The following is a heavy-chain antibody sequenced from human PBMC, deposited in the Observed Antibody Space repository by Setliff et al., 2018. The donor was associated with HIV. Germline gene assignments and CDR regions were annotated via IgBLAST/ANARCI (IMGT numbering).Heavy chain of an antibody. V-gene: IGHV4-59*08. D-gene: IGHD4-17*01. J-gene: IGHJ3*01. CDR2: IYYSGST. CDR1: DGSFSSDY. Sequence: SSETLSLTCTVSDGSFSSDYWTWIRQTPGKGLEWIGYIYYSGSTKYNPSLTSRVTISVDTSKNHFSLKLSSVTAADTAVYYCARGERDYGQQDAFGLWGRGTMVTVS. CDR3: ARGERDYGQQDAFGL.